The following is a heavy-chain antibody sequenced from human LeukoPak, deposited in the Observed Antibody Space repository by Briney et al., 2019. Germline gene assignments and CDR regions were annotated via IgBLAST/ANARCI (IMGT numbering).Heavy chain of an antibody. CDR1: EFSVGSNY. D-gene: IGHD3-10*01. V-gene: IGHV3-53*01. Sequence: GGSLRLSCAASEFSVGSNYMTWVRQAPGKGLEWVSLIYSGGSTYYADSVKGRFTISRDNAKNSLYLQMNSLRAEDTAVYYCARALLTMVRGAQRGWYYYYMDVWGKGTTVTVSS. J-gene: IGHJ6*03. CDR3: ARALLTMVRGAQRGWYYYYMDV. CDR2: IYSGGST.